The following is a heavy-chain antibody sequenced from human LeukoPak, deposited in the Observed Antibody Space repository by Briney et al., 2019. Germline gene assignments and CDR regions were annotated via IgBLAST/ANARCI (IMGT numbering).Heavy chain of an antibody. CDR2: INSDGSST. CDR1: GFTFSSYW. J-gene: IGHJ4*02. V-gene: IGHV3-74*01. CDR3: ARSTQRLPHFDY. Sequence: GGSLRLSCAASGFTFSSYWMHWVRQAPGKGLVWVSRINSDGSSTSYADSVKGRFTISRDNAKNTLYLQMNSLRAEDTAVYYRARSTQRLPHFDYWGQGTLVTVSS. D-gene: IGHD6-25*01.